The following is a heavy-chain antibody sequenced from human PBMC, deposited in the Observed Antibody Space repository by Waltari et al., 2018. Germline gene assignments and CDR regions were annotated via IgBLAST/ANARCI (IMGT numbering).Heavy chain of an antibody. CDR1: GGPFNVHF. Sequence: QVQLQQWGAGLVKPSETLSLTCAVNGGPFNVHFWTWVRQAPGKGLEWMGEIDHTGSTSYSPSLKSRVTISVDTSKRQFSLKLASVTVADTAVYYCARGNNVVAPHDSSLYHYFGLDVWGQGTTVTVSS. CDR3: ARGNNVVAPHDSSLYHYFGLDV. CDR2: IDHTGST. J-gene: IGHJ6*02. D-gene: IGHD2-21*01. V-gene: IGHV4-34*01.